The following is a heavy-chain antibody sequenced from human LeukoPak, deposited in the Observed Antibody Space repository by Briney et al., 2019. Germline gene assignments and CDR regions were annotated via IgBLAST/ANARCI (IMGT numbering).Heavy chain of an antibody. Sequence: SETLSLTCAVYGGSFSGYYWSWIPQPPGNGLEWIGEINHSGSTNYNPSPKSRVTISVDTSKNQFSLQLSSVTAADTAVYYCARGRSYYYGSGRYYNSNLYYYYYMDVWGKGTTVSVSS. D-gene: IGHD3-10*01. CDR2: INHSGST. J-gene: IGHJ6*03. CDR3: ARGRSYYYGSGRYYNSNLYYYYYMDV. CDR1: GGSFSGYY. V-gene: IGHV4-34*01.